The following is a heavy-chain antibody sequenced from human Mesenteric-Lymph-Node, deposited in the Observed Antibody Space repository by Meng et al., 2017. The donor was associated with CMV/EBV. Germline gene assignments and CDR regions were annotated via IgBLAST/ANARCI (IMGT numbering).Heavy chain of an antibody. J-gene: IGHJ4*02. CDR2: IKSKTDGGTT. Sequence: CAAAGFTFSSAWMSWVRQAPGKGLEWVGRIKSKTDGGTTDYAAPVKGRFTISRDDSKNTLYLQMNSLKTEDTAVYYCTTEGGDYFDYWGQGTLVTVSS. CDR3: TTEGGDYFDY. V-gene: IGHV3-15*01. D-gene: IGHD3-16*01. CDR1: GFTFSSAW.